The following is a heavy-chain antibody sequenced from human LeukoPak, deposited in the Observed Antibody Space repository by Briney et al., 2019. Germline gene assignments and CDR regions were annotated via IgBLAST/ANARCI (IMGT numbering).Heavy chain of an antibody. D-gene: IGHD3-22*01. CDR3: VLDSMYAFDM. V-gene: IGHV3-48*01. J-gene: IGHJ3*02. Sequence: PGGSLRLSCAPSGFTFSSYGMSWVRQAPGKGLEWISYFSTSSGTISYADSVKGRFTISRDNAKNKLYLQMNSLRAEEMADYYRVLDSMYAFDMWGQGTMVTVSS. CDR2: FSTSSGTI. CDR1: GFTFSSYG.